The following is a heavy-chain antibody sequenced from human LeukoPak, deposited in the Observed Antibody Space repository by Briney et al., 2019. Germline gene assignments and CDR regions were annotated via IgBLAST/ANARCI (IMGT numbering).Heavy chain of an antibody. V-gene: IGHV4-59*05. CDR2: IYYSGST. CDR1: GGSISSYY. D-gene: IGHD3-3*01. Sequence: PSETLSLTCTVSGGSISSYYWSWIRQPPGKGLEWIGSIYYSGSTYYNPSLKSRVTISVDTSKNQFSLKLSSVTAADTAVYYCARHPMGPKFLERFPGWFDPWGQGTLVTVSS. J-gene: IGHJ5*02. CDR3: ARHPMGPKFLERFPGWFDP.